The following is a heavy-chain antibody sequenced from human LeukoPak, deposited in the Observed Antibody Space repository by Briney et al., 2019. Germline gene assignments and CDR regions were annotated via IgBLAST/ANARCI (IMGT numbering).Heavy chain of an antibody. CDR1: GFIVSNNY. J-gene: IGHJ1*01. CDR2: LHSGGNT. CDR3: ARAGYFYQH. D-gene: IGHD2/OR15-2a*01. Sequence: GGSLRLSCAASGFIVSNNYMSWVRQAPGNGLEWVAVLHSGGNTYYADSVMGRFSISRDNSKNTLLLQMNSLRAEETAVYYCARAGYFYQHWGRGTLVAVSP. V-gene: IGHV3-53*01.